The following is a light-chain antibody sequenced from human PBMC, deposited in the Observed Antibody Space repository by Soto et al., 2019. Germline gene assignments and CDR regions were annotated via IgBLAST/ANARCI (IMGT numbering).Light chain of an antibody. V-gene: IGKV3-20*01. CDR1: QTLRSGY. CDR3: QQYGSSPRA. J-gene: IGKJ1*01. Sequence: EIVLTQSPGTLSLSPGDRATLSCRASQTLRSGYLAWYQHIPGQAPRLRIYDVSSRATGIPDRFSGSGSGTDFTLTISRLEPEDFAVYYCQQYGSSPRAFGQGTKVDIK. CDR2: DVS.